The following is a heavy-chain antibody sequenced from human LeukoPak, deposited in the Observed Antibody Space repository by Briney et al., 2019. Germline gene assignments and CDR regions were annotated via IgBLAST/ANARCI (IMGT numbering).Heavy chain of an antibody. CDR1: GGSISSYY. Sequence: SETLSLTCTVSGGSISSYYWSWIRQPPGKGLEWIGYIYYSGSTNYNPSLKSRVTISVDTSKNQFSLKLSSSTAAANAVYYCARRDDDAPYYRPSYYYYMDVWGKGTTVTVSS. J-gene: IGHJ6*03. D-gene: IGHD3-10*01. CDR2: IYYSGST. CDR3: ARRDDDAPYYRPSYYYYMDV. V-gene: IGHV4-59*08.